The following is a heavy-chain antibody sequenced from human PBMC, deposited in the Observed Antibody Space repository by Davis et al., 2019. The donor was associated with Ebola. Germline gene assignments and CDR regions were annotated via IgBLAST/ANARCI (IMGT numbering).Heavy chain of an antibody. Sequence: GGSLRLSCAASGFTVSSNYMSWVRQAPGKGLEWVSVIYSGGSTYYADSVKGRFTISRHNSKNTLYLQMNSLRSDDTAVYYCARGRYSSSWQINYYGMDVWGQGTTVTVSS. CDR1: GFTVSSNY. D-gene: IGHD6-13*01. V-gene: IGHV3-53*04. CDR2: IYSGGST. J-gene: IGHJ6*02. CDR3: ARGRYSSSWQINYYGMDV.